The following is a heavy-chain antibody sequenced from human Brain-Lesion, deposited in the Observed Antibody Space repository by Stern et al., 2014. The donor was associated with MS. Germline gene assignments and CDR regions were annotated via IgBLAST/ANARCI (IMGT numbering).Heavy chain of an antibody. D-gene: IGHD3-10*01. CDR1: GGTFSSYT. CDR3: ARESTGDAFDI. V-gene: IGHV1-69*04. CDR2: IIALLDIA. Sequence: DQLVESGAEVKKPGSSVKVSCKTSGGTFSSYTITWVRQAPGQGLERMGRIIALLDIAGDAQKFQGRIPIPADKSTSTAYMELSSLRSEDTAVYYCARESTGDAFDIWGQGTMVTVSS. J-gene: IGHJ3*02.